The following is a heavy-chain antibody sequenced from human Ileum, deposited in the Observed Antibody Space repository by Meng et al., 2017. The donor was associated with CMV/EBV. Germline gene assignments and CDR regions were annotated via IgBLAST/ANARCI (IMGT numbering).Heavy chain of an antibody. Sequence: QVQLQESGPGLVKHSETLSLTCTVSGGSVNNYYWSWIRQSAGKGLEWIGRFYSSDTYNYHPSLDSRVTMSLDTSKNQFSLNLRSVTAADTATYYCARGPGASTREGFDYWGLGTLVTVSS. D-gene: IGHD1-26*01. CDR2: FYSSDTY. V-gene: IGHV4-4*07. J-gene: IGHJ4*02. CDR3: ARGPGASTREGFDY. CDR1: GGSVNNYY.